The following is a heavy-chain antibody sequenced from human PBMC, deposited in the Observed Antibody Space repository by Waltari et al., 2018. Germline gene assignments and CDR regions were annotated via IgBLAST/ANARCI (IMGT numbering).Heavy chain of an antibody. CDR2: ISYGGIIK. Sequence: QVQLVASGGGVVQSGGSLMLACAASGFDFSSYCLHWVRQTPARGLEWVALISYGGIIKEYADSVRGRFSISRDDSGRILYLQMDSLRVEDTAVYYCAKEAYFANNNYHDSWGQGTRVTVTS. V-gene: IGHV3-30*18. D-gene: IGHD2-21*01. J-gene: IGHJ5*01. CDR3: AKEAYFANNNYHDS. CDR1: GFDFSSYC.